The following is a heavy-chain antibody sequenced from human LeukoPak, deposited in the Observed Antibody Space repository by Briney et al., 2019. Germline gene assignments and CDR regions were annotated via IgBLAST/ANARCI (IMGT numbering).Heavy chain of an antibody. Sequence: GGSLRLSCAASGFTFSSHVLTWVRQAPGKGLEWVSGISGGGGSTYYADSVKGRFTISRDNSKNTLYLQMNGLRADDTAVYYCAKERSYTLAVLDSWGQGTLVTVSS. CDR1: GFTFSSHV. CDR3: AKERSYTLAVLDS. CDR2: ISGGGGST. D-gene: IGHD6-19*01. J-gene: IGHJ5*01. V-gene: IGHV3-23*01.